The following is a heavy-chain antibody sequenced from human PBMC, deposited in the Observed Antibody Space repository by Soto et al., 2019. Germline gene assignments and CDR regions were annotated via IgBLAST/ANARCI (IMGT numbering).Heavy chain of an antibody. CDR3: ARELGMATIGYFDY. CDR1: GGSFSGYY. Sequence: SETLSLTCAVYGGSFSGYYWSWIRQPPGKGLEWIGEINHSGSTNYNPSLKSRVTISVDTSKNQFSLKLSSVTAADTAVYYCARELGMATIGYFDYWGQGTLVTV. D-gene: IGHD7-27*01. V-gene: IGHV4-34*01. CDR2: INHSGST. J-gene: IGHJ4*02.